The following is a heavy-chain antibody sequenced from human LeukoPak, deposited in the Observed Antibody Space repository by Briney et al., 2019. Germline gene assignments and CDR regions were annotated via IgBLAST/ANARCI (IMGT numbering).Heavy chain of an antibody. V-gene: IGHV1-46*01. CDR3: ARDLWMATENYYYYYMDV. Sequence: ASVKVSCKASGYTFTSYYMHWVRQAPGQGLEWMGIINPSGGSTSYTQKFQGRVTMTRDMSTSTVYMELSSLRSEDTAVYYCARDLWMATENYYYYYMDVWGKGTTVTVSS. CDR1: GYTFTSYY. J-gene: IGHJ6*03. CDR2: INPSGGST. D-gene: IGHD5-24*01.